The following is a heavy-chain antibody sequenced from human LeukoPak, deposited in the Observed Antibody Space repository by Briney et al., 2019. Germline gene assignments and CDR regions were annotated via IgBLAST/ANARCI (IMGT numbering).Heavy chain of an antibody. V-gene: IGHV3-23*01. Sequence: PGGSLRLSCAASGFTFSSYAMSWVRQAPGNGLEGVSAMSGIGGGKYYEASVKGRFTISRDNSKNPLYLQMNSLRAEDTAVYYCAKDLDIVDAFDIWGQGTMVTVSS. CDR3: AKDLDIVDAFDI. CDR1: GFTFSSYA. J-gene: IGHJ3*02. D-gene: IGHD5-12*01. CDR2: MSGIGGGK.